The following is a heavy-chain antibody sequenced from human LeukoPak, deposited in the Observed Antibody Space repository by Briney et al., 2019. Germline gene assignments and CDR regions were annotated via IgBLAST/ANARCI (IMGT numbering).Heavy chain of an antibody. CDR2: IKKDGSEK. Sequence: GGSLRLSCEASGFTFNNFWMSWVRQAPGKGLEWVANIKKDGSEKYYVDSVKGRFTISRDNAKTSLYLQMNSLRAEDTAVYYCARDRGVSYYYDSSGYHCFDYWGQGTLVTVSS. D-gene: IGHD3-22*01. J-gene: IGHJ4*02. CDR1: GFTFNNFW. CDR3: ARDRGVSYYYDSSGYHCFDY. V-gene: IGHV3-7*01.